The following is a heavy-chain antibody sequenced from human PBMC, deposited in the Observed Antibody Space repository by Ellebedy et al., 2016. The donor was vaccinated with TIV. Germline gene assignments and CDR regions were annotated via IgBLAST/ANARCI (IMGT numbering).Heavy chain of an antibody. D-gene: IGHD3-10*01. J-gene: IGHJ4*02. V-gene: IGHV3-74*01. CDR2: IKSDGTGI. Sequence: PGGSLRLSCAASGFTFSRYWMHWVRQAPGKGLVWVSRIKSDGTGISYADSVKGRFTISRDNAKNTLYLQMNSLRAEDTAVYYCARGLFGSGRYSCDYWGQGTLVIVSS. CDR3: ARGLFGSGRYSCDY. CDR1: GFTFSRYW.